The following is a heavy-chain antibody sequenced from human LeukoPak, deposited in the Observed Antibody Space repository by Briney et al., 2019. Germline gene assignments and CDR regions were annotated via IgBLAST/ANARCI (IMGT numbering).Heavy chain of an antibody. Sequence: PGRSLRLSCAASGFTFSSYAMRWVRQAPGKGLEWVAVISYDGSNKYYADSVKGRFTISRDNSKNTLYLQTNSLRAEDTAVYYCARASPGIAASGYFDYWGQGTLVTVSS. D-gene: IGHD6-13*01. J-gene: IGHJ4*02. CDR2: ISYDGSNK. V-gene: IGHV3-30-3*01. CDR3: ARASPGIAASGYFDY. CDR1: GFTFSSYA.